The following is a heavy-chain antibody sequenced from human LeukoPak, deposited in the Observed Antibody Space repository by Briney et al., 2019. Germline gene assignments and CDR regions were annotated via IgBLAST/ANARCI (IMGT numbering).Heavy chain of an antibody. CDR1: GYTFTSYD. D-gene: IGHD3-22*01. J-gene: IGHJ1*01. Sequence: GASVKVSCKASGYTFTSYDINWVRQATGQGLEWMGWMNPNSGNTGYAQKFQGRVTITRNTSISTAYMELSSLRSEDTAAYYCARGPYYYDSSGYYYAEYFQHWGQGTLVTVSS. CDR3: ARGPYYYDSSGYYYAEYFQH. CDR2: MNPNSGNT. V-gene: IGHV1-8*03.